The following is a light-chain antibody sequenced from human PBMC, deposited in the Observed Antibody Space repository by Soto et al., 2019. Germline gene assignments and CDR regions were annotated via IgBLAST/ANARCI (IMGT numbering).Light chain of an antibody. V-gene: IGKV1-39*01. CDR1: QSISSY. CDR3: QQSYSTPLT. Sequence: IQMTQSHSSLSASVGDRVTITCRASQSISSYLNWYQQKPGKAPKLLIYAASSLQSGVPSRFSGSGSGTDFTLTISSLQPEDFATYYCQQSYSTPLTFGGGTKVDI. J-gene: IGKJ4*01. CDR2: AAS.